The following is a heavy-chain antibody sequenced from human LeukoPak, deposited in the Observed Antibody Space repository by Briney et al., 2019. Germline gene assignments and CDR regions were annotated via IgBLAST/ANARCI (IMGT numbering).Heavy chain of an antibody. CDR1: GGSISSYY. CDR3: ARSRITIFGVADAFDI. D-gene: IGHD3-3*01. J-gene: IGHJ3*02. CDR2: IYTSGST. Sequence: PSETLSLXCTVSGGSISSYYWSWIRQPAGKGLESIGRIYTSGSTNYNPSLKSRVTMSVDTSKNQFSLKLSSVTAADTAVYYCARSRITIFGVADAFDIWGQGTMVTVSS. V-gene: IGHV4-4*07.